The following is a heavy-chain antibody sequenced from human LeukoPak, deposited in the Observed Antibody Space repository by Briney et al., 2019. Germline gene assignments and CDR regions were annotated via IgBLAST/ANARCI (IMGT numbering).Heavy chain of an antibody. CDR1: GGSISSYY. V-gene: IGHV4-59*08. CDR2: IYYSGTT. D-gene: IGHD4-17*01. J-gene: IGHJ4*02. CDR3: VRHTTYGGNSGFEY. Sequence: PSETLSLTCTVSGGSISSYYWSWIRQPPGRGLEWIGFIYYSGTTNYNPSLKSRVTMSVDTTKNQFSLRLSSVIAADTAVYYCVRHTTYGGNSGFEYWGQGTLVTVSS.